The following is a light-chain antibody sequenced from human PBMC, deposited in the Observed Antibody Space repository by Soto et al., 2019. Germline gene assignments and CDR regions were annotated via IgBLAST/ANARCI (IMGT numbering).Light chain of an antibody. V-gene: IGLV2-8*01. CDR2: EVN. CDR1: SSDVGGYDY. CDR3: SSYAVSDSLV. J-gene: IGLJ2*01. Sequence: QSALTQPPSASGSPGQSVTISCTGTSSDVGGYDYVSWYQQHPDKVPKLMIYEVNKRPSGVPDRFSGSKSGNTASLTVSGLQTEDEADYYCSSYAVSDSLVFGGGTQLTVL.